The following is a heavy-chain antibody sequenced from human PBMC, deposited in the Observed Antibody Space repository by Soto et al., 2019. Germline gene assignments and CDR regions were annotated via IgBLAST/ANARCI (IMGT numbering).Heavy chain of an antibody. J-gene: IGHJ4*02. D-gene: IGHD3-22*01. V-gene: IGHV5-51*01. CDR1: GYSFTSYW. Sequence: GESLKISCKGSGYSFTSYWIGWVRQMPGKGLEWMGIIYPGDSDTRYSPSFQGQVTISADKSTSTAYLQWSSLKASDTAMYYCARQPDYYDSSGYYEDYWGQGTLVTVSS. CDR3: ARQPDYYDSSGYYEDY. CDR2: IYPGDSDT.